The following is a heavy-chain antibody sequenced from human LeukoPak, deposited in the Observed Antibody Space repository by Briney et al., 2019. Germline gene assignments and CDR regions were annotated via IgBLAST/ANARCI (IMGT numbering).Heavy chain of an antibody. CDR3: ARLIVGAPDY. J-gene: IGHJ4*02. Sequence: SSETLSLTCTVSGGSISSYYWSWIRQPPGKGLEWIGYIYYSGSTNYNPSLKSRVTISVDTSKNQFSLKLSSVTAADTAVYNCARLIVGAPDYWGQGTLVTVSS. D-gene: IGHD1-26*01. CDR1: GGSISSYY. CDR2: IYYSGST. V-gene: IGHV4-59*08.